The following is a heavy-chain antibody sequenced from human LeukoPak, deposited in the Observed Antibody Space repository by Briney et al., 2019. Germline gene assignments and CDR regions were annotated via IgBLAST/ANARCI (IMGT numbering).Heavy chain of an antibody. CDR2: ISSSGSTI. J-gene: IGHJ4*02. V-gene: IGHV3-48*04. D-gene: IGHD3-10*01. CDR3: ARTVKWFGESAFDY. Sequence: PGGSLRLSCAASGFTFSSYSMNWVRQAPGKGLEWVSYISSSGSTIYYADSVKGRFTVSRDNAKNSLYLQMNSLRAEDTAVYYCARTVKWFGESAFDYWGQGTLVTVSS. CDR1: GFTFSSYS.